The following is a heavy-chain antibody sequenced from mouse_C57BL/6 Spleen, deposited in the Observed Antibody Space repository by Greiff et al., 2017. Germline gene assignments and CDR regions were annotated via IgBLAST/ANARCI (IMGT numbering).Heavy chain of an antibody. CDR3: ARLGDYEGYFDV. J-gene: IGHJ1*03. V-gene: IGHV1-42*01. D-gene: IGHD2-4*01. CDR2: ISPSTGGT. CDR1: GYSFTGYY. Sequence: EVQLQQSGPEQVKPGASVKISCKASGYSFTGYYMNWVKQSPEKSLEWIGEISPSTGGTTYNQKFKAKATLTVDQSSSPAYMQLKSLTSEDSAVYYCARLGDYEGYFDVWGTGTTVTVSS.